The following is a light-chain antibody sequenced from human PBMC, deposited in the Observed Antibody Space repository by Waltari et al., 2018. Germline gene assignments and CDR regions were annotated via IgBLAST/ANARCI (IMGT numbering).Light chain of an antibody. CDR3: QKCNNAPRT. CDR1: QSVSSQ. CDR2: DAS. V-gene: IGKV3-11*01. Sequence: EIVLTQSPATLSLSPGEGATLPCRASQSVSSQLVWYQQKRGQARRLLIYDASNGATGIPARFSGSGSGTDFTLTISSLGPEDFAVYYCQKCNNAPRTFGQGTKVEIK. J-gene: IGKJ1*01.